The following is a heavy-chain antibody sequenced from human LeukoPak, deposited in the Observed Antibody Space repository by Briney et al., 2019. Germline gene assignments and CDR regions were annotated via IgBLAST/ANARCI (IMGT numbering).Heavy chain of an antibody. CDR1: GFTFSFYN. CDR3: ARRLGLYGSGNGVDY. D-gene: IGHD3-10*01. J-gene: IGHJ4*02. V-gene: IGHV3-48*02. Sequence: PGGSLRLSCAASGFTFSFYNMDWVRQAPGKGLEGVSYISSSSTNIYYADSVKGRFTISRDNAKNSLYLQMNSLRDEDTAVYYCARRLGLYGSGNGVDYWGQGALVTVSS. CDR2: ISSSSTNI.